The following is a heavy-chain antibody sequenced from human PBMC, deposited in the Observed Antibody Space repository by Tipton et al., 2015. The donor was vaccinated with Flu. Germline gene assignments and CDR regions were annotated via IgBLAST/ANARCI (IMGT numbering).Heavy chain of an antibody. D-gene: IGHD3-10*01. V-gene: IGHV3-30*02. CDR2: IHYQGDIE. CDR1: GFIFRNFA. J-gene: IGHJ5*02. CDR3: AKDPTYGSGSNAPPSDDWLNP. Sequence: LRLSCAASGFIFRNFAMHWVRQAPGKGLEWVAIIHYQGDIEHYADPVRGRFTISRDNAKDMLFLDMNSLRVEDTAVYFCAKDPTYGSGSNAPPSDDWLNPWGQGTLVTVSS.